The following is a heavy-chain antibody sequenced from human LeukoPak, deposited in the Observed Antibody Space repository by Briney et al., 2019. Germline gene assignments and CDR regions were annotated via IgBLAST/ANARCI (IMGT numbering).Heavy chain of an antibody. Sequence: GGSLRLSCAASGFTFSSYSMNWVRQAPGKGLEWVSSISSSSSYIYYADSVKGRFTISRDNAKNSLYLQMNSLRAEDTAVYYCARRMAAAAAFDYWGQGTLVTVSS. D-gene: IGHD6-13*01. CDR1: GFTFSSYS. J-gene: IGHJ4*02. V-gene: IGHV3-21*01. CDR3: ARRMAAAAAFDY. CDR2: ISSSSSYI.